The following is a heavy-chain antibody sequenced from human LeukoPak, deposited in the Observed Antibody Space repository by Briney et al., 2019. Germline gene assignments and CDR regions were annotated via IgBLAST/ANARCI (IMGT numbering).Heavy chain of an antibody. CDR1: GYTFTGYD. CDR2: MNPNSGNT. Sequence: ASVKVSCKASGYTFTGYDINWVRQATGQGLEWMGWMNPNSGNTGYAQKFQGRVTMTRNTSISTAYMELSSLRSEDTAVYYCATSGYYYDSSGYYLNRIFYYYYGMDVWGQGTTVTVSS. V-gene: IGHV1-8*01. D-gene: IGHD3-22*01. CDR3: ATSGYYYDSSGYYLNRIFYYYYGMDV. J-gene: IGHJ6*02.